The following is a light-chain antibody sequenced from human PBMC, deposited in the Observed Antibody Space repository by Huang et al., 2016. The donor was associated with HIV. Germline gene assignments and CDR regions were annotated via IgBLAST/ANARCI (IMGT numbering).Light chain of an antibody. Sequence: DIQMTQSSSTLSASVGDRVTITCRASQSIRTWLAWYQQKPGRAPNLFIYEASTLESGFPSRFSGGGSGTDFTLTISSLQPDDFATYYCQQYRSFPWTFGQGTKVEV. J-gene: IGKJ1*01. V-gene: IGKV1-5*03. CDR2: EAS. CDR1: QSIRTW. CDR3: QQYRSFPWT.